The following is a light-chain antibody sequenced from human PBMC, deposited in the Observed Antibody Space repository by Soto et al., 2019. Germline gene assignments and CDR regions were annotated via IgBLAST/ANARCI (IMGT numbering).Light chain of an antibody. Sequence: EIVLTQSPGTLSLSPGERATLSCRASQSVSSSYLAWYQQKPGQAPRLLIYGASIRATGIPDRFSGSGSRTALTLHICRLESEDFAVYYCQQYGSSPRVTFGQGTRLEIK. CDR1: QSVSSSY. CDR2: GAS. CDR3: QQYGSSPRVT. J-gene: IGKJ5*01. V-gene: IGKV3-20*01.